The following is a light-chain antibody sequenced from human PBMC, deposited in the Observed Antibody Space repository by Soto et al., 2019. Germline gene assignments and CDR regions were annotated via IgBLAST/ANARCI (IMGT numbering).Light chain of an antibody. CDR2: DVS. Sequence: QSVLTQPASVSGSPGQSITISCTGTSKDVGGHNYVSWFQQHPGKAPKFMLYDVSHRSSGVSNRFSGSKSGNTASLTISGLQAEDEADYYCCSYTSTTSFVFGTGTKLTVL. J-gene: IGLJ1*01. CDR1: SKDVGGHNY. V-gene: IGLV2-14*01. CDR3: CSYTSTTSFV.